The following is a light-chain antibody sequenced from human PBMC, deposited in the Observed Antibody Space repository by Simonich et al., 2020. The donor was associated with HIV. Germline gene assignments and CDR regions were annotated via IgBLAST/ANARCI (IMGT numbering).Light chain of an antibody. V-gene: IGKV3-15*01. CDR1: QSISTN. CDR3: QQYNNWPLTWT. Sequence: EIVMTQSPATLSVSPGERATLSCRASQSISTNLAWYQQKPGQAPRLLMYDASTRATGIPARITGSGSGTEFTLTISSLQSEDFAVYYCQQYNNWPLTWTFGQGTKVEIK. J-gene: IGKJ1*01. CDR2: DAS.